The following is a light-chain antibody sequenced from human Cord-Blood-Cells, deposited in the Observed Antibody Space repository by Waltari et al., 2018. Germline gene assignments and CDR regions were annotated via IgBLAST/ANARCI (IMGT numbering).Light chain of an antibody. CDR1: QRVSSN. V-gene: IGKV3-15*01. CDR3: QQYNNWPKT. Sequence: EIVMTQSPATLSVSPGERATLSCRASQRVSSNLAWYQQKPGQAPGRLIYGASTRATGIPARFSGRGSGTEFTLTIRSLQSEDFAVYYCQQYNNWPKTFGQGTKVEIK. CDR2: GAS. J-gene: IGKJ1*01.